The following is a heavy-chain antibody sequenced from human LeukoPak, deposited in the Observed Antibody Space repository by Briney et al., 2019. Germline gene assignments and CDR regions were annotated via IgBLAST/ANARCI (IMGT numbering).Heavy chain of an antibody. D-gene: IGHD2-15*01. V-gene: IGHV3-30-3*01. J-gene: IGHJ6*02. Sequence: GRSLRLSCAASGFTFSSYAMHWVRQAPGKGLEWVAVISYDGSNKYYADSVKGRFTISRDNSKNTLYLQMNSLRAEDTAVYYCARVVVAATRYYYGMDVWGQGTTVTVSS. CDR1: GFTFSSYA. CDR2: ISYDGSNK. CDR3: ARVVVAATRYYYGMDV.